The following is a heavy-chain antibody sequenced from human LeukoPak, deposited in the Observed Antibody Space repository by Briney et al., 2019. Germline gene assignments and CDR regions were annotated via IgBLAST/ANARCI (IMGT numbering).Heavy chain of an antibody. Sequence: PSETLSLTCTVSGGSISSYYWSWIRQPPGKGLEWIGYIYYSGSTNYNPSLKSRVTISVDTSKNQFSLKLSSVTAADTAVYYCARSRGKRDYSSSWYADIAGPGYYYYYMDVWGKGTTVTVSS. J-gene: IGHJ6*03. V-gene: IGHV4-59*01. D-gene: IGHD6-13*01. CDR2: IYYSGST. CDR1: GGSISSYY. CDR3: ARSRGKRDYSSSWYADIAGPGYYYYYMDV.